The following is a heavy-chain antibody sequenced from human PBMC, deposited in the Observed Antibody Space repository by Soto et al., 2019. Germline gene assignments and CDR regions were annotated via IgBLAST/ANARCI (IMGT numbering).Heavy chain of an antibody. CDR1: GFTFSSYS. CDR3: ARGGYSYGGWYPSNFDY. J-gene: IGHJ4*02. Sequence: EVQLVESGGGLVKPGGSLRLSCAASGFTFSSYSMNWVRQAPGKGLEWVSSISSSSSYIYYADSVKGRFTISRDNAKNSLYLQMNSLRAEDTAVYYCARGGYSYGGWYPSNFDYWGQGTLVTVSS. CDR2: ISSSSSYI. D-gene: IGHD5-18*01. V-gene: IGHV3-21*01.